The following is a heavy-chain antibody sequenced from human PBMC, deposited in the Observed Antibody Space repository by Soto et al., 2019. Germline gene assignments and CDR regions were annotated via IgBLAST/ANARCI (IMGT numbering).Heavy chain of an antibody. D-gene: IGHD3-22*01. CDR3: ARDVEYYYDSSGYEARSYYHGMDV. Sequence: PSETLSLTCTVSGRSISSYYWSWIRQPPGKGLEWIGYIYYSGSTNYNPSLKSRVTISVDTSKNQFSLKLSSVTAADTAVYYCARDVEYYYDSSGYEARSYYHGMDVWGQGTTVT. V-gene: IGHV4-59*01. J-gene: IGHJ6*02. CDR1: GRSISSYY. CDR2: IYYSGST.